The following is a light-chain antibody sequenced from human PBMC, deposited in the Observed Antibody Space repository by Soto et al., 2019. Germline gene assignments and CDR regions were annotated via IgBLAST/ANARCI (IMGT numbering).Light chain of an antibody. Sequence: QSALTQPASVSGSPGQSITISCTGTNSDVGSYNLVSWYQQHPGKAPKAMIYEGSKRPSGLSNRFSGSKSGNTASLTISGLQPEDEADYYCCSYAGSSTWVFGGGTKVTVL. CDR1: NSDVGSYNL. V-gene: IGLV2-23*01. CDR3: CSYAGSSTWV. J-gene: IGLJ3*02. CDR2: EGS.